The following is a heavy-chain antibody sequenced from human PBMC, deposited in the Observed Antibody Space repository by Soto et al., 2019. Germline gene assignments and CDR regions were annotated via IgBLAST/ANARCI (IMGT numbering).Heavy chain of an antibody. CDR3: ARGSSRLLISRRGYSGYGYFDY. Sequence: SETLSLTCTVSGGSISSSSYYWGWIRQPPGKGLECIGYINHSGSTNYNPSRKSRVTISVDTSKNQFSLKLSSVTAADTAVYYCARGSSRLLISRRGYSGYGYFDYWGQGTLVTVSS. J-gene: IGHJ4*02. V-gene: IGHV4-39*07. CDR1: GGSISSSSYY. CDR2: INHSGST. D-gene: IGHD5-12*01.